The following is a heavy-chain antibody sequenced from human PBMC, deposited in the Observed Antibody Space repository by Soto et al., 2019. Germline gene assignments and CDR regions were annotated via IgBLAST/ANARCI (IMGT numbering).Heavy chain of an antibody. J-gene: IGHJ4*02. Sequence: ASVKVSCKASGYTFTGYYRHGVRQAPGQGLEWMGWINPNSGGTKYPQKFQGRVTMTRDTSIRTVYMSLTGLKSDDTAVYFCARDLEKGGGSAGFDYWGQGTLVTVSS. D-gene: IGHD2-15*01. CDR2: INPNSGGT. V-gene: IGHV1-2*02. CDR1: GYTFTGYY. CDR3: ARDLEKGGGSAGFDY.